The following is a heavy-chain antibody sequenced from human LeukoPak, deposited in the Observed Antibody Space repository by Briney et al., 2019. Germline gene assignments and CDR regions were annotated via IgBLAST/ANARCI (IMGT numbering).Heavy chain of an antibody. CDR3: ARAPYYYDSSGTFDY. D-gene: IGHD3-22*01. CDR2: IYYSGST. Sequence: SETLSLTCTVSGGSISSYYWSWIRQPPGKGLEWIGYIYYSGSTNYNPSLKSRVTISVDKSKNQFSLKLSSVTAADTAVYYCARAPYYYDSSGTFDYWGQGTLVTVSS. CDR1: GGSISSYY. J-gene: IGHJ4*02. V-gene: IGHV4-59*01.